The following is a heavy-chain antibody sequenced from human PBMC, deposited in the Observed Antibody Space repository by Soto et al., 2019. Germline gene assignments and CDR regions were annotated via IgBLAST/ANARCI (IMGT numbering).Heavy chain of an antibody. Sequence: GWSLRLSCAASGFTFDDYAMHWVRQAPGKGLEWVTGISWNSDTIGYADPVKGRFTISRDNAKNSLYLQMNSLRAEDTAFYYCARDVWSRASGPPDSWGQGSLVTVSS. CDR1: GFTFDDYA. J-gene: IGHJ4*02. CDR3: ARDVWSRASGPPDS. V-gene: IGHV3-9*01. CDR2: ISWNSDTI. D-gene: IGHD3-10*01.